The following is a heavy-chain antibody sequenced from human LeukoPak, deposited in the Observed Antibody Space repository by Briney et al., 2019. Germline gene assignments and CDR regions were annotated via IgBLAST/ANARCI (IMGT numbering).Heavy chain of an antibody. CDR2: ISYGETET. V-gene: IGHV3-33*06. CDR1: GSTFSNYG. Sequence: GRSLRLSCEPPGSTFSNYGFHWVRQPPGKGLEWVAFISYGETETHYADSVQGRFIISRDDSKNTLFLQMNSLRDEDTAIYFCAKVHGWGRQLGYYFDYWGHGTLVTVSS. CDR3: AKVHGWGRQLGYYFDY. J-gene: IGHJ4*01. D-gene: IGHD2-15*01.